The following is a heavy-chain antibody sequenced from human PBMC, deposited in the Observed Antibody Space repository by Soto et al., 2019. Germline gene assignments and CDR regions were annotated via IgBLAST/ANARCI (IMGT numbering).Heavy chain of an antibody. CDR1: GYTFTSYA. CDR2: INAGNGNT. Sequence: ASVKVSCKASGYTFTSYAMHWVRQAPGQRLEWMGWINAGNGNTKYSQKFQGRVTITRDTSASTAYMELSSLRSEDTAVCYWSRDSDVSIWARASSMSLDNWFDPWGQGTLVTVSS. V-gene: IGHV1-3*01. J-gene: IGHJ5*02. D-gene: IGHD3-3*02. CDR3: SRDSDVSIWARASSMSLDNWFDP.